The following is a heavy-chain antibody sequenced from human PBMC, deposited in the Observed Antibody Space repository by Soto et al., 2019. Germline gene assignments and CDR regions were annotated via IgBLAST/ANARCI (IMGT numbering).Heavy chain of an antibody. D-gene: IGHD3-9*01. CDR3: GRLIDWSLDY. CDR2: IYYSGST. V-gene: IGHV4-59*13. J-gene: IGHJ4*02. CDR1: GGSIITYY. Sequence: SETLSLTCTVPGGSIITYYWSWIRQPPGKGLEWSGYIYYSGSTNYNPSLRSRVTISVATSKNQCSLNLSAVTAAEPGVDLCGRLIDWSLDYWGQGTLVTVSS.